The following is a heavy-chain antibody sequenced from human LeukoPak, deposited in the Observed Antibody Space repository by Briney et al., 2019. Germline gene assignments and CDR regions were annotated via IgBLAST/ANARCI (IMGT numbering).Heavy chain of an antibody. CDR3: AREYSSSWYEGDWFDP. CDR1: GGSISSYY. Sequence: SETLSLTCTVSGGSISSYYWSWIRQSPGKGLEWIGYIHDSGSTNYDPSLKSRVTISVDTSKNQFSLKLSSVTAADTAVYYCAREYSSSWYEGDWFDPWGQGTLVTVSS. V-gene: IGHV4-59*12. CDR2: IHDSGST. D-gene: IGHD6-13*01. J-gene: IGHJ5*02.